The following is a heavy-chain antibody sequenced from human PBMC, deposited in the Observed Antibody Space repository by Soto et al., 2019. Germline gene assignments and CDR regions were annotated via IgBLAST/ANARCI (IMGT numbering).Heavy chain of an antibody. Sequence: EVQLVESGGGLVKPGGSLRLSCAASGFTFSSYSMNWVRQAPGKGLEWVSSISSSSSYIYYADSVKGRFTISRDNAKNSLYLQMNSLRAEDTAVYYCARRMATTDAFDIWGQGTTVTVSS. CDR2: ISSSSSYI. CDR3: ARRMATTDAFDI. J-gene: IGHJ3*02. D-gene: IGHD5-12*01. V-gene: IGHV3-21*01. CDR1: GFTFSSYS.